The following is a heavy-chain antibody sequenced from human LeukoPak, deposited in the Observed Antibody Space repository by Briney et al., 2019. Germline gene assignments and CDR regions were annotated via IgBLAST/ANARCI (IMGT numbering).Heavy chain of an antibody. V-gene: IGHV3-74*01. J-gene: IGHJ5*02. CDR2: ITSDGSTT. CDR1: GFTFSSYW. Sequence: GGSLRLSCAASGFTFSSYWMHWVRQAPGKGLVWVSRITSDGSTTIYADSVKGRFTISRDNAKNTLHLQMDSLTVEDTAVYYCAVSNWMDPWGQGTLVTVSS. CDR3: AVSNWMDP.